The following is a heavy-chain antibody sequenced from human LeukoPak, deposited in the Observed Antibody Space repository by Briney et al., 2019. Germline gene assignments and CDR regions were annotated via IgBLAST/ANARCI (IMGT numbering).Heavy chain of an antibody. V-gene: IGHV1-18*01. CDR3: ARELVRGVTYYYYGMDV. D-gene: IGHD3-10*01. CDR1: GYTFTSYG. CDR2: ISAYNGNT. J-gene: IGHJ6*02. Sequence: ASVKVSCKASGYTFTSYGISWMRQAPRQGLEWMGWISAYNGNTNYAQKLQGRVTMTTDTSASTAYMELRSLRSDDTAVYYCARELVRGVTYYYYGMDVWGQGTTVTVSS.